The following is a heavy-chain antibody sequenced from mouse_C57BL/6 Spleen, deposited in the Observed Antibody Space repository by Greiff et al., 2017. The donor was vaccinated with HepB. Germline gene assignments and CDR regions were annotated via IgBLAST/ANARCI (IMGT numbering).Heavy chain of an antibody. Sequence: QVQLQQPGAELVMPGASVKLSCKASGYTFTSYWMHWVKQRPGQGLEWIGEIDPSDSYTNYNQKFKGKSTLTVDKSSSTAYMQLSSLTSEDSAVYYCARHGSSPAWFAYWGQVTLVTVSA. V-gene: IGHV1-69*01. J-gene: IGHJ3*01. CDR1: GYTFTSYW. CDR2: IDPSDSYT. D-gene: IGHD1-1*01. CDR3: ARHGSSPAWFAY.